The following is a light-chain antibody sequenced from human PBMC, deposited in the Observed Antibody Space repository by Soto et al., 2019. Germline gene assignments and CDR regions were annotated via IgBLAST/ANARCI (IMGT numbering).Light chain of an antibody. J-gene: IGKJ1*01. CDR1: QSLRHSNGFNY. Sequence: DIVMTQSPLSLTVTPGEPASISCRSSQSLRHSNGFNYLDWYLQKPGQSPQLLIYLGSNRASGVPDRFSGSGSGTDFTLRISXVEAEDVGISYCMQALQTPWTFGQGTKVDIK. CDR2: LGS. CDR3: MQALQTPWT. V-gene: IGKV2-28*01.